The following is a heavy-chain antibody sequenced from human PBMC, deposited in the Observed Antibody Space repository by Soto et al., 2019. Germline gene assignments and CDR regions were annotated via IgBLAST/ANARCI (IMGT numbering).Heavy chain of an antibody. Sequence: SCPTLVNPTQTLTLTCTFSGFSLSTSGVGXGWIRQPPGKALEWLALIYWNDDKRYSPSLKSRLTITKDTSKNQVVLTMTNMDPVDTATYYCAHRRGYYYDSRGAMGAFDIWGQGTMVTVSS. V-gene: IGHV2-5*01. D-gene: IGHD3-22*01. CDR1: GFSLSTSGVG. CDR3: AHRRGYYYDSRGAMGAFDI. J-gene: IGHJ3*02. CDR2: IYWNDDK.